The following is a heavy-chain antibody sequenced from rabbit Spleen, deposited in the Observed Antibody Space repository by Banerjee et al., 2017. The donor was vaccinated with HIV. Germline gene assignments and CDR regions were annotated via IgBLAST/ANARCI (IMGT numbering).Heavy chain of an antibody. CDR3: ARDLADAIGWNFNL. J-gene: IGHJ4*01. D-gene: IGHD4-1*01. V-gene: IGHV1S40*01. CDR2: IYAGTGGST. Sequence: QSLEESGGGLVKPEGSLTLTCTASGFSFSGSYYMCWVRQAPGKGLEWIACIYAGTGGSTWYASWAKGRFTISKTSSTTVTLQMTSLTVADTATYFCARDLADAIGWNFNLWGPGTLVTVS. CDR1: GFSFSGSYY.